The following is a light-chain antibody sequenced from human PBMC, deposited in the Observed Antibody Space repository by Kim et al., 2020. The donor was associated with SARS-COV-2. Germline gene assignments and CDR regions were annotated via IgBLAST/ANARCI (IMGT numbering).Light chain of an antibody. CDR2: DAS. V-gene: IGKV3-15*01. CDR3: QQYSNWPPYS. J-gene: IGKJ2*03. Sequence: IVMTQSPASLSVSPGERVTLSCRASQSISANLAWYQQKPGQAPRLLIYDASTRATGIPARFSGSGSGTEFTLTISDLQSEDFAVYYCQQYSNWPPYSFGQGTKVEIK. CDR1: QSISAN.